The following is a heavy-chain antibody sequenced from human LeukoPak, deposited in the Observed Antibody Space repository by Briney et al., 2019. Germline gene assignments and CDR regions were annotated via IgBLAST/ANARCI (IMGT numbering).Heavy chain of an antibody. CDR2: ISAYNGNT. Sequence: GASVKVSCKASGYTFTSCGISWVRQAPGQGLEWMGWISAYNGNTNYAQKLQGRVTMTTDTSTSTAYMELRSLRSDDTAVYYCARDHYYDYYYGMDVWGQGTTVTVSS. CDR3: ARDHYYDYYYGMDV. CDR1: GYTFTSCG. D-gene: IGHD3-10*01. J-gene: IGHJ6*02. V-gene: IGHV1-18*01.